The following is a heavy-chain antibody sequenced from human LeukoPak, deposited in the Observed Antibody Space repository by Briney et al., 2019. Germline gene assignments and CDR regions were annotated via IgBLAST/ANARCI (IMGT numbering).Heavy chain of an antibody. D-gene: IGHD2-21*02. CDR2: FSGSGDST. CDR1: GFSFISYA. CDR3: ANTSVTAIAYFHP. Sequence: GGSLRLSCAASGFSFISYAMSWVRQAPGKGLEWVATFSGSGDSTYYADSVKGRFTMSRDNSKNTLFLQMNSLRAEETVVYYCANTSVTAIAYFHPWGQGTLVTVSS. V-gene: IGHV3-23*01. J-gene: IGHJ5*02.